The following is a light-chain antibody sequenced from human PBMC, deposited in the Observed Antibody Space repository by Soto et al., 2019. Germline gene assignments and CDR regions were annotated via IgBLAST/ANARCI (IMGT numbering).Light chain of an antibody. Sequence: DIQMTQSPSTLSASVGDRVPITCRASQSIDGWLAWYQQKPGKAPKLLIYKTSSLEYGVPSRFSGSGSGTEFTLTISSLQPDDFATYYCQQCHGYSSFGQGTKLEI. CDR2: KTS. CDR1: QSIDGW. CDR3: QQCHGYSS. J-gene: IGKJ2*01. V-gene: IGKV1-5*03.